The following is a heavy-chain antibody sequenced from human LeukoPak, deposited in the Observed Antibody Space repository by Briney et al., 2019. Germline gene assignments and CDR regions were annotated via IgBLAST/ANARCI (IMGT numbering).Heavy chain of an antibody. Sequence: ASVKVSCKVSGYTLTELSMHWVRQAPGKGLEWMGGFDPEDGETIYAQKFQGRVTMTEDTSTDTAYMELSSLRSEDTAVYYCATGMSIAAADLDAFDIWGQGTMVTVSS. V-gene: IGHV1-24*01. CDR1: GYTLTELS. CDR3: ATGMSIAAADLDAFDI. CDR2: FDPEDGET. D-gene: IGHD6-13*01. J-gene: IGHJ3*02.